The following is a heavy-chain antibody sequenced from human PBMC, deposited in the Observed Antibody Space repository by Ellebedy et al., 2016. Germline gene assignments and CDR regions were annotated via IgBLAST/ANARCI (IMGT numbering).Heavy chain of an antibody. CDR1: GYTFSSYA. CDR3: ASQRASPGGSGGSWFDP. D-gene: IGHD6-19*01. V-gene: IGHV1-3*01. Sequence: ASVKVSCKASGYTFSSYAVHWVRQAPGQRLEWLGWINVGNGNTKYSQKFQGRVTITRDTSARTAYMELSSLRSEDTAVYYCASQRASPGGSGGSWFDPWGQGTLVTVSS. J-gene: IGHJ5*02. CDR2: INVGNGNT.